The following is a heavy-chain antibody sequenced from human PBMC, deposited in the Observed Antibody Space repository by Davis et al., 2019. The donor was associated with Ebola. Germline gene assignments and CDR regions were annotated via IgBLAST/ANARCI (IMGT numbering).Heavy chain of an antibody. CDR1: GFTFSSHW. Sequence: GESLKISCAASGFTFSSHWMSWVRQAPGKGLEWVANIKQDGSEKYYVDSVKGRFTISRDNAKNSLYLQMNSLRAEDTAVYYCARDQKYYDFWSGYYIAYYGMDVWGQGTTVTVSS. V-gene: IGHV3-7*01. D-gene: IGHD3-3*01. CDR3: ARDQKYYDFWSGYYIAYYGMDV. J-gene: IGHJ6*02. CDR2: IKQDGSEK.